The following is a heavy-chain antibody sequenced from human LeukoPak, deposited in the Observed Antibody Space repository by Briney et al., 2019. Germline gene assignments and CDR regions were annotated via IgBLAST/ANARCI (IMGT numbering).Heavy chain of an antibody. D-gene: IGHD1-26*01. Sequence: ASVKVSCKSSGYTFTNYGFGWVRQAPGQGLEWMGIINPSGGSTSYAQKFQGRVTMTRDTSTSTVYMELSSLRSEDTAVYYCARVGGNYPINWGQGSLVTVSS. CDR3: ARVGGNYPIN. CDR2: INPSGGST. CDR1: GYTFTNYG. J-gene: IGHJ4*02. V-gene: IGHV1-46*01.